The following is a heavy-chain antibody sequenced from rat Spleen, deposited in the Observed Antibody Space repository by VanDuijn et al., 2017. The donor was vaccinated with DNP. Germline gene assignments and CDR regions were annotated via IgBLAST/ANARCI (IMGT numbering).Heavy chain of an antibody. Sequence: EVKLVESGGGLVQPGRSLKLSCPTSGLNFNDYWMGWVRQAPGKGLEWIGEINKDSSTINYTPSLKDKFTISRDNAQNTLYLQMSKLGSEDTAIYFCASGSRTGAMDAWGQGTSVTVSS. V-gene: IGHV4-2*01. J-gene: IGHJ4*01. CDR3: ASGSRTGAMDA. CDR1: GLNFNDYW. CDR2: INKDSSTI. D-gene: IGHD4-1*01.